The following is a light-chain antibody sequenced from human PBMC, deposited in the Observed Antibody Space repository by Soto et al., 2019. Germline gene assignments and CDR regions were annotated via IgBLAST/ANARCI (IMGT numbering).Light chain of an antibody. CDR1: SGSVSTSYY. J-gene: IGLJ2*01. CDR3: VVYMSSGIVV. Sequence: QTVVTQEPSFSVSPGGTVTLTCGLSSGSVSTSYYPSWYQQTPGQAPRTLIYSTNTRSSGVPDRFSGSILGNKAALTITGAQADDEADYYCVVYMSSGIVVFGGGTQLTVL. CDR2: STN. V-gene: IGLV8-61*01.